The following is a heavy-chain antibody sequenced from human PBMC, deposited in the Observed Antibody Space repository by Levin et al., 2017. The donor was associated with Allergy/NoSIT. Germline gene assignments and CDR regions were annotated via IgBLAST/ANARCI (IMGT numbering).Heavy chain of an antibody. CDR2: INHSGST. CDR1: GGSFSGYY. CDR3: ARGVAVAGTGFDY. V-gene: IGHV4-34*01. J-gene: IGHJ4*02. Sequence: SETLSLTCAVYGGSFSGYYWSWIRQPPGKGLEWIGEINHSGSTNYNPSLKSRVTISVDTSKNQFSLKLSSVTAADTAVYYCARGVAVAGTGFDYWGQGTLVTVSS. D-gene: IGHD6-19*01.